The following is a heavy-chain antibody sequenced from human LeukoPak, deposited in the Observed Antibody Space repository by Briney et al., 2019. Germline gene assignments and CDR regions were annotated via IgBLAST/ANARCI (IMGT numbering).Heavy chain of an antibody. CDR1: GFTFSSYS. D-gene: IGHD6-13*01. V-gene: IGHV3-48*04. CDR2: ISSSGNTI. CDR3: ARGEAAAAH. J-gene: IGHJ4*02. Sequence: GGSLRLSCAASGFTFSSYSMNWVRQAPGKGPEWVSYISSSGNTIYYADSVKGRFTISRDNAENSLYLQMNSLRAEDTAVYYCARGEAAAAHWGQGTLVTVSS.